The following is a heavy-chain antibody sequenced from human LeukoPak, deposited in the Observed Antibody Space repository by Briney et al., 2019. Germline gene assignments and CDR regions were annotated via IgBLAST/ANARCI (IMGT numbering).Heavy chain of an antibody. CDR3: AGGYSRDGGGY. J-gene: IGHJ4*02. D-gene: IGHD6-13*01. V-gene: IGHV4-59*08. Sequence: SETLSLTCTVSGGSISSYYWSWIRQPPGKGLEWIGYIYYSGSTNYNPSLKSHVTISVDTSKNHFSLKLSSVTAADTAVYYCAGGYSRDGGGYWGQGTLVTVSS. CDR1: GGSISSYY. CDR2: IYYSGST.